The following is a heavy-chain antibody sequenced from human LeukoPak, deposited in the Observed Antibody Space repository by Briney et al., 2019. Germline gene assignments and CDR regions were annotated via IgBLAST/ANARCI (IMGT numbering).Heavy chain of an antibody. CDR2: INPNSGGT. Sequence: ASVKVSCKASGYTFTSYGIIWVRQAPGQGLEWMGWINPNSGGTNYAQKFQGRVTMTRDTSISTAYVELSRLRSDDTAVYYCARGGRWLPPDFDYWGQGTLVTVSS. D-gene: IGHD5-24*01. CDR3: ARGGRWLPPDFDY. CDR1: GYTFTSYG. V-gene: IGHV1-2*02. J-gene: IGHJ4*02.